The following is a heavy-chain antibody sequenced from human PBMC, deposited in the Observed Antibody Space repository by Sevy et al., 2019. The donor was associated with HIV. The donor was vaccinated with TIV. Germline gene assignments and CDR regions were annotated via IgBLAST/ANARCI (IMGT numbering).Heavy chain of an antibody. Sequence: GGSLRLSCAASGFTFSNYGMSWVRQAPGKGLEWVSVISDIGNTYYADSVKGRFTMSRDNSKNTLYLQMNSLRAEDTAVYYCAKCLAALPGYYYGVDVWGQGTTVTVSS. D-gene: IGHD6-6*01. V-gene: IGHV3-23*01. CDR1: GFTFSNYG. CDR2: ISDIGNT. J-gene: IGHJ6*02. CDR3: AKCLAALPGYYYGVDV.